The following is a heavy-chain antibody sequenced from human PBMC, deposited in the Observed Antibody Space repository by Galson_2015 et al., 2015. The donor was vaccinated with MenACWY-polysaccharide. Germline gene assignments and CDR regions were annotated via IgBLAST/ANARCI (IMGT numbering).Heavy chain of an antibody. J-gene: IGHJ4*02. V-gene: IGHV3-23*01. Sequence: SLRLSCAASGFTFSSYAMSWVRQAPGKGLEWVSTISGSGGSTYQADSVKGRFTISRDNSKNTLYLQMNSLRAEDTALYYCAKYGIEVAGSLKNHFDYWGQGTLVTVSS. CDR2: ISGSGGST. CDR1: GFTFSSYA. CDR3: AKYGIEVAGSLKNHFDY. D-gene: IGHD6-19*01.